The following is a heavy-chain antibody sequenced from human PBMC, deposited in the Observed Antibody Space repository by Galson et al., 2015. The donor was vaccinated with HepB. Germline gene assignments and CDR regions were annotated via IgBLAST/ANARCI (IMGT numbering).Heavy chain of an antibody. J-gene: IGHJ6*03. CDR2: MNTNTGKP. CDR1: GYTFTDYV. CDR3: ARSPLRFLEWLPYYDYYYMDV. V-gene: IGHV7-4-1*02. Sequence: SVKVSCKASGYTFTDYVVNRVRQAPGQGLEWMGWMNTNTGKPTYAPGFAGRFVFSLDTSVTTAYLQISSLETDDTAVYYCARSPLRFLEWLPYYDYYYMDVWGEGTTVTVSS. D-gene: IGHD3-3*01.